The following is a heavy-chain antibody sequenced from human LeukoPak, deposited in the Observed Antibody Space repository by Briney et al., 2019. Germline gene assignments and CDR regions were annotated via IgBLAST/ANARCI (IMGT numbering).Heavy chain of an antibody. CDR3: ARITMVRGVTNFDY. CDR1: GYTFTSYG. D-gene: IGHD3-10*01. V-gene: IGHV1-18*01. J-gene: IGHJ4*02. CDR2: ISAYNGNT. Sequence: EASVKVSCKASGYTFTSYGISWVRQAPGQGLEWMGWISAYNGNTNYAQKFQGRVTMTRDTSISTAYMELSRLRSDDTAVYYCARITMVRGVTNFDYWGQGTLVTVSS.